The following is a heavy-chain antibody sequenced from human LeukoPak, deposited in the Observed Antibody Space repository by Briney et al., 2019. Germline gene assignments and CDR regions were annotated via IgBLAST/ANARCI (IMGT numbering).Heavy chain of an antibody. CDR1: GGSFSGYY. V-gene: IGHV4-34*01. Sequence: SETLPLTCAVYGGSFSGYYWSWIRQPPGKGLEWIGEINHSGSTNYNPSLKSRVTISVDTSKNQFSLKLSSVTAADTAVYYCARGRRGSSYSQKNYFDYWGQGTLVTVSS. J-gene: IGHJ4*02. CDR3: ARGRRGSSYSQKNYFDY. D-gene: IGHD2-21*01. CDR2: INHSGST.